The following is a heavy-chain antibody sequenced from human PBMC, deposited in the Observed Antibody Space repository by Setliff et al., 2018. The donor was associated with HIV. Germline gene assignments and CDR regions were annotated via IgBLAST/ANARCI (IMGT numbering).Heavy chain of an antibody. CDR3: ARDGYSSGWYIYSFDP. CDR2: IIPILGIA. J-gene: IGHJ5*02. CDR1: GGTFSSYA. D-gene: IGHD6-19*01. V-gene: IGHV1-69*10. Sequence: SVKVSCKASGGTFSSYAISWVRQAPGQGLEWMGGIIPILGIANYAERFQGRVTIITDESTSTAYMELSSLRSEDTAVYYCARDGYSSGWYIYSFDPWGQGTLVTVSS.